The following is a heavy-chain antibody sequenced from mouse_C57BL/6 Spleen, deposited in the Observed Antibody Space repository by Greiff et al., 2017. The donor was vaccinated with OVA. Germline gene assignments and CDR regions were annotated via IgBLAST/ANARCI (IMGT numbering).Heavy chain of an antibody. V-gene: IGHV1-15*01. CDR3: TRLLRSFYYAMDY. D-gene: IGHD3-2*02. Sequence: VNVVESGAELVRPGASVTLSCKASGYTFTDYEMHWVKQTPVHGLEWIGAIDPETGGTAYNQKFKGKAILTADKSSSTAYMELRSLTSEDSAVYYCTRLLRSFYYAMDYWGQGTSVTVSS. CDR1: GYTFTDYE. J-gene: IGHJ4*01. CDR2: IDPETGGT.